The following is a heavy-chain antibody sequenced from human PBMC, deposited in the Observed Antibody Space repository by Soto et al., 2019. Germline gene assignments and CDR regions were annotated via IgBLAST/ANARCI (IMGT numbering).Heavy chain of an antibody. CDR3: ARGGQDFWSGPFDY. Sequence: SETLSLTCTVSGGSISNYFCNWIRQPAGKGLEWIGRIDNSGSTNYNPSLKSRITMSADTSRNQFSLKLNSVTAADTAIYYCARGGQDFWSGPFDYWGQGALVTVSS. D-gene: IGHD3-3*01. CDR1: GGSISNYF. CDR2: IDNSGST. J-gene: IGHJ4*02. V-gene: IGHV4-4*07.